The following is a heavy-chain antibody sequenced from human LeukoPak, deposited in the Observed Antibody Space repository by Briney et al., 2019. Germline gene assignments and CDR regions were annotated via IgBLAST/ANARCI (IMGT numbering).Heavy chain of an antibody. CDR2: IYYSGST. CDR1: GDSINNYY. D-gene: IGHD3-10*01. V-gene: IGHV4-59*01. CDR3: ARGSPVGDC. Sequence: SETLSLTCTVSGDSINNYYWSWIPQPPGKGLEWIGYIYYSGSTNYNPSLRSRVTISVDTSKNQFSLKLRSVTAADTAVYYCARGSPVGDCWGQGTLVTVSS. J-gene: IGHJ4*02.